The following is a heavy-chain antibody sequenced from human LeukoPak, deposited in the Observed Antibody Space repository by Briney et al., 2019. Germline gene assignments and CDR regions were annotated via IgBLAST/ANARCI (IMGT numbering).Heavy chain of an antibody. D-gene: IGHD5-18*01. CDR1: GGSISSYY. J-gene: IGHJ4*02. Sequence: SETLSLTCTVSGGSISSYYWGWIRHPPGKGLELIGNIYPSGSTYYNPSLNSRVTISVDTSKNQFSLKLTSVTAADTAVYYCARIDGYTYGYAAYWGQGTLVTVSS. CDR3: ARIDGYTYGYAAY. CDR2: IYPSGST. V-gene: IGHV4-38-2*02.